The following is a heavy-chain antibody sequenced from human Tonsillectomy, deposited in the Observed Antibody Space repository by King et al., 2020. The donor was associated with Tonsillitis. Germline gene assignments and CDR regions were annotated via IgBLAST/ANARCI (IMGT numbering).Heavy chain of an antibody. CDR1: GFTVSNAW. CDR2: IKSKTDCGTT. CDR3: TTGGAYAFDI. Sequence: VQLVESGGGLVKPGGSLRLSCAASGFTVSNAWMSWVRQAPGKGREWVGLIKSKTDCGTTDSAAPVKGSFTVSRDDSKNTLYLQMNSLKTEDTAVYYCTTGGAYAFDIWGQGTMVTVSS. D-gene: IGHD3-16*01. V-gene: IGHV3-15*01. J-gene: IGHJ3*02.